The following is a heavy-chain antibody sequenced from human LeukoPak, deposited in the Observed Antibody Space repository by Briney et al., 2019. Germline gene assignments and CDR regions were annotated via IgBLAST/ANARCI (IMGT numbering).Heavy chain of an antibody. D-gene: IGHD2-2*01. CDR3: ARLITVVPAAISAFDI. J-gene: IGHJ3*02. CDR1: GGSISSGDYY. Sequence: SETLSLTCTVSGGSISSGDYYWSWIRQPPGKGLEWIGYIYYSGSTYYNPSLKSRVTISVDTSKNQFSLKLSSVTAADTAVYYCARLITVVPAAISAFDIWGQGTMVTVSS. CDR2: IYYSGST. V-gene: IGHV4-30-4*01.